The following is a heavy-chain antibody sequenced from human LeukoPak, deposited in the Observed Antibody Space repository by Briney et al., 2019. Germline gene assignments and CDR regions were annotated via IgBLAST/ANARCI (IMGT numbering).Heavy chain of an antibody. CDR1: GFTFSDYY. V-gene: IGHV3-11*01. CDR3: AKDVLTVARRGFDS. J-gene: IGHJ4*02. D-gene: IGHD6-6*01. CDR2: ISSSGSTI. Sequence: AGGSLRLSSAASGFTFSDYYMSWIRQAPGQGLEWVSYISSSGSTIYYADSVKGRFTISRDNAKNSLSLQMNSLRVEDTAIYFCAKDVLTVARRGFDSWGPGTLVTVSS.